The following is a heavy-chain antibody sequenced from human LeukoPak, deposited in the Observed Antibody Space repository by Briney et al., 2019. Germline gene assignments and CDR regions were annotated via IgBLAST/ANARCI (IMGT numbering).Heavy chain of an antibody. CDR3: AKVDGGLRREDYYFDY. CDR2: ISGNGGST. CDR1: GFTFTNYW. Sequence: GGSLRLSCAASGFTFTNYWMSWVRQAPGKGLEWVSVISGNGGSTYYADSVKGRFTISRDNSKNTLYLQMNSLRAEDTAVYYCAKVDGGLRREDYYFDYWGQGTLVTVSS. J-gene: IGHJ4*02. V-gene: IGHV3-23*01. D-gene: IGHD2-15*01.